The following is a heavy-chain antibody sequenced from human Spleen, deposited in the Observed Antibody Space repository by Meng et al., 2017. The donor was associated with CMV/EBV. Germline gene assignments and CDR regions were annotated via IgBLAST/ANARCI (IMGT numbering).Heavy chain of an antibody. D-gene: IGHD6-13*01. CDR2: IKGGGSHT. Sequence: GGSLRLSRAASGFTFSSYAMCWVRQAPGKGLLWVSRIKGGGSHTIYGDSVKGRFTISRDNAKNTLYLQMNTLRVEDTAVYYCVRDGHSWNFDYWGQGSLVTVSS. J-gene: IGHJ4*02. V-gene: IGHV3-74*01. CDR3: VRDGHSWNFDY. CDR1: GFTFSSYA.